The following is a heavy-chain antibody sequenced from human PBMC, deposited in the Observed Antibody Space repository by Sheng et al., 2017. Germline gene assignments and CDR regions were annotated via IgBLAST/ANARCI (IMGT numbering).Heavy chain of an antibody. D-gene: IGHD3-10*01. CDR3: ARENXLLGAFDI. Sequence: QVQLQESGPGLVKPSETLSLTCTVSGGFIRSYYWSWIRQPPGKGLEWIGYIYNSGSTNYNPSLKSRVTISVDTSKNQVSLKLSSVTAADTAVYYCARENXLLGAFDIWAKGQWSPXLQ. CDR2: IYNSGST. CDR1: GGFIRSYY. J-gene: IGHJ3*02. V-gene: IGHV4-59*01.